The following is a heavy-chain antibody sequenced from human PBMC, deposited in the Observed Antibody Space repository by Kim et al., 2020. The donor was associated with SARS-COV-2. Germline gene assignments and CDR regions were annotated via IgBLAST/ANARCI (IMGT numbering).Heavy chain of an antibody. Sequence: GGSLRLSCAASGFTFGDAWMSWVRQAPGKGLEWVGRVKSKTDSETTDYAAPVKGRFTISREEPENTVYLQMNSLKTGDIAVYYCATDRLTYYGVSVYYFVHWGQHTRVPVP. CDR1: GFTFGDAW. V-gene: IGHV3-15*01. CDR3: ATDRLTYYGVSVYYFVH. J-gene: IGHJ1*01. D-gene: IGHD3-22*01. CDR2: VKSKTDSETT.